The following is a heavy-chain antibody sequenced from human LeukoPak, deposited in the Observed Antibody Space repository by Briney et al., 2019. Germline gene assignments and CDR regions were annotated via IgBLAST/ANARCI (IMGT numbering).Heavy chain of an antibody. D-gene: IGHD3-22*01. Sequence: PGRSLRLSCAASGFTFSSYGMHWVRQAPGKGLEWVAVISYDGSNKYYADSVKGRFTISRDNSKNTLYLQMNSLRAEDTAVYYCARGSRTYYYDSSGYYGFDYWGQGTLVTVSS. J-gene: IGHJ4*02. CDR3: ARGSRTYYYDSSGYYGFDY. CDR2: ISYDGSNK. CDR1: GFTFSSYG. V-gene: IGHV3-30*19.